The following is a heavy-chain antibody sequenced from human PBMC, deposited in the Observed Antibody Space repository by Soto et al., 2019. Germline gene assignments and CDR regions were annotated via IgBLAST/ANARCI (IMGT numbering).Heavy chain of an antibody. CDR2: INHSGST. V-gene: IGHV4-34*01. Sequence: PSETLSLTCAVYGGSFSGYYWSWIRQPPGKGLEWIGEINHSGSTNYYPSLKSRVTISVDTSKNQFSLKLSSVTAADTAVYHCAGTEGDYDNWFDPWGQGTLVTVSS. CDR1: GGSFSGYY. J-gene: IGHJ5*02. CDR3: AGTEGDYDNWFDP. D-gene: IGHD4-17*01.